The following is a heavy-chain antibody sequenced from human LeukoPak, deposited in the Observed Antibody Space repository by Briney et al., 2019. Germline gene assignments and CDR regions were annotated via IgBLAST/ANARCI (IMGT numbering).Heavy chain of an antibody. CDR1: GFTFSSYA. CDR2: ISYDGSNK. CDR3: ARVHNQWSSSWYYFDY. V-gene: IGHV3-30*04. Sequence: PGGSLRLSCAASGFTFSSYAMHWVRQAPGKGLEWVAVISYDGSNKYYADSVKGRFTISRDNSKNTLYLQMNSLRAEDTAVYYRARVHNQWSSSWYYFDYWGQGTLVTVSS. J-gene: IGHJ4*02. D-gene: IGHD6-13*01.